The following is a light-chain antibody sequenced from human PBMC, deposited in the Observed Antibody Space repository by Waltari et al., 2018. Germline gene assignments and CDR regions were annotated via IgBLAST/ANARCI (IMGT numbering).Light chain of an antibody. CDR3: SSYTTSIAWV. J-gene: IGLJ3*02. V-gene: IGLV2-14*03. Sequence: QSALTQPASVSGSPGQSITISCTGTSSDIGAYNYVSWYQQHPGNAPKLMIYDVNNRPSGVSNRFSGSKSGNTASLTISGLQAEDEADYYCSSYTTSIAWVFGGGTKLTVL. CDR2: DVN. CDR1: SSDIGAYNY.